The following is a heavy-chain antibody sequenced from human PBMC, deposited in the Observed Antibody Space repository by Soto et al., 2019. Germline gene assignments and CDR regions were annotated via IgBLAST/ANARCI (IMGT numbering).Heavy chain of an antibody. V-gene: IGHV3-33*01. Sequence: QVQLVESGGGVVQPGRSLRLSCAASGFSFTNHGMHWVRQTPGKGLEWVAVIWYDGSNKYYADSVKGRFTISRDTSKNTLYLQMNSVRAEDTAVYYCARRAGYQLMGDGGWFDPWGQGTLVTVSS. J-gene: IGHJ5*02. CDR1: GFSFTNHG. D-gene: IGHD2-2*01. CDR3: ARRAGYQLMGDGGWFDP. CDR2: IWYDGSNK.